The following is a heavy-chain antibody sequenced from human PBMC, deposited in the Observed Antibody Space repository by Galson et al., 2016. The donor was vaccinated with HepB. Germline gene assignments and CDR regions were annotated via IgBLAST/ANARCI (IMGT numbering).Heavy chain of an antibody. CDR2: MSSHALSI. V-gene: IGHV3-48*01. CDR1: GFPFKSSI. D-gene: IGHD4-17*01. CDR3: ARRYGDYFDY. J-gene: IGHJ4*02. Sequence: SLRLSCAASGFPFKSSIMNWVRQAPGRGLEWISSMSSHALSINYADSVKGRFAISRDDTRNSLYLQMHSLRGEDTALYYCARRYGDYFDYWGQGTLVTVSS.